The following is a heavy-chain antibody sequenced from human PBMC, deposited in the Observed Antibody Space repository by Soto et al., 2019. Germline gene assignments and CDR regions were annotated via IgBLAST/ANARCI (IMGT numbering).Heavy chain of an antibody. CDR3: AWTYYSDDSGYPVLDY. J-gene: IGHJ4*02. V-gene: IGHV5-10-1*01. D-gene: IGHD3-22*01. CDR1: GFSFSRYW. CDR2: IDPSDSYT. Sequence: PGESLKISCKSSGFSFSRYWINWVRQMPGEGLEWMGRIDPSDSYTNYSPSFEGHVTMSADKSISTAYVQWSSLKASDTAMYYCAWTYYSDDSGYPVLDYWGQGTLVTVSS.